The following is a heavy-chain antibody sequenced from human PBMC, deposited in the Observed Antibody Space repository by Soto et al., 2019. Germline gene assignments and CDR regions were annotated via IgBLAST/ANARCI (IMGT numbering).Heavy chain of an antibody. Sequence: QVQLQESGPGLVKPSETLSLTCTVSGGSISSYYWSWIRQPPGKGLEWIGYIYYSGSSNYNPSLKSRITISVDTSKNPFSLKLSSVTAADTAVYYCARRYGSCFDIWGQGTMVTVSS. CDR2: IYYSGSS. D-gene: IGHD3-10*01. CDR3: ARRYGSCFDI. V-gene: IGHV4-59*08. CDR1: GGSISSYY. J-gene: IGHJ3*02.